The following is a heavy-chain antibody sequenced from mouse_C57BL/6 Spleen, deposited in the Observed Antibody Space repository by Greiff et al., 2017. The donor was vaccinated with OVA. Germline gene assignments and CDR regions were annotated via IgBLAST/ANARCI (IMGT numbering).Heavy chain of an antibody. CDR2: INYDGSST. D-gene: IGHD1-1*01. CDR3: ARDGHGSSYFDY. V-gene: IGHV5-16*01. CDR1: GFTFSDYY. J-gene: IGHJ2*01. Sequence: EVMLVESEGGLVQPGSSMKLSCTASGFTFSDYYMAWVRQVPEKGLEWVASINYDGSSTYYLDSLKSRFIISRDNAKNILYLQMSSLKSEDTATYYCARDGHGSSYFDYWGQGTTLTVSS.